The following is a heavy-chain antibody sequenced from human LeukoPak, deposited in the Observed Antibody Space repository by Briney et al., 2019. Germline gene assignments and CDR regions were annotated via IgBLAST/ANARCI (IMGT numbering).Heavy chain of an antibody. D-gene: IGHD6-13*01. J-gene: IGHJ5*02. CDR2: IYYSGST. Sequence: SETLSLTCTVSGGSISSGDYYWSWLRQPPGRGLEWIGYIYYSGSTYYNPSLKSRVTISVDTSKNQFSLKLSSVTAADTAVYYCARHGAIAAAGTTGSWFDPWGQGTLVTVSS. CDR1: GGSISSGDYY. V-gene: IGHV4-30-4*01. CDR3: ARHGAIAAAGTTGSWFDP.